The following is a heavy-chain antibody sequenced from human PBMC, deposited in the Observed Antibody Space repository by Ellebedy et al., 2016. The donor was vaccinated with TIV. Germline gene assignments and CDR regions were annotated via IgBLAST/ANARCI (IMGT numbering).Heavy chain of an antibody. D-gene: IGHD5-24*01. CDR3: TRHRGERWRQFASGF. J-gene: IGHJ4*02. CDR2: IDPGDSFT. Sequence: GESLKISCQTSGYSFSYYWINWVRHVPGKGLEWMGQIDPGDSFTNYNPSFHGHVTISADKSLSVVYLQWNSLKATDTATYYCTRHRGERWRQFASGFWGQGTLVTVSS. V-gene: IGHV5-10-1*01. CDR1: GYSFSYYW.